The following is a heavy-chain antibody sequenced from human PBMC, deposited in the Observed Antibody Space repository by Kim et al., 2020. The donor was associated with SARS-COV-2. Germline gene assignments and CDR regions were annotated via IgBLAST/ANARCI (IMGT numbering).Heavy chain of an antibody. CDR3: ARATGRDFWSGYYNPSYYYMDV. J-gene: IGHJ6*03. CDR2: MNPNSGNT. D-gene: IGHD3-3*01. V-gene: IGHV1-8*01. CDR1: GYTFTSYD. Sequence: SVKVSCKASGYTFTSYDINWVRQATGQGLEWMGWMNPNSGNTGYAQKFQGRVTMTRNTSISTAYMELSSLRSEDTAVYYCARATGRDFWSGYYNPSYYYMDVWGKGTTVTVSS.